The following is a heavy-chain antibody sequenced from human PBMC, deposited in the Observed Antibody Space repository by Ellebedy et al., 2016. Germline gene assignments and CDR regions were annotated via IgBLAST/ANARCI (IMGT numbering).Heavy chain of an antibody. V-gene: IGHV3-33*01. J-gene: IGHJ6*04. CDR2: IWYDGSNK. CDR3: ARDRDYSKTNWMDV. D-gene: IGHD4-11*01. CDR1: GFTFSSYG. Sequence: GGSLRLXXAASGFTFSSYGMHWVRQAPGKGLEWVAVIWYDGSNKYYADSVKGRFTISRDNSKNTLYLQMNSLRAEDTAVYYCARDRDYSKTNWMDVWGKGTTVTVSS.